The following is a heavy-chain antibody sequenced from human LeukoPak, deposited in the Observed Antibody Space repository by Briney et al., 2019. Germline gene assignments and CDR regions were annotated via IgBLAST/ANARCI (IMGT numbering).Heavy chain of an antibody. CDR1: GYTFTSYA. CDR2: INPNSGGT. J-gene: IGHJ5*02. V-gene: IGHV1-2*02. Sequence: ASVKVSCKASGYTFTSYAMNWVRQAPGQGLEWMGWINPNSGGTNYAQKFQGRVTMTRDTSISTAYMELSRLRSDDTAVYYCARVSRGYYGSGSYYRRGLNWFDPWGQGTLVTVSS. D-gene: IGHD3-10*01. CDR3: ARVSRGYYGSGSYYRRGLNWFDP.